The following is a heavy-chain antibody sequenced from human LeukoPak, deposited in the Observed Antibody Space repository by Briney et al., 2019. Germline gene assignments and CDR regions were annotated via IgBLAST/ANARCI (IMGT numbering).Heavy chain of an antibody. CDR2: IYYSGST. Sequence: SETLSLTCTVSGGSISSYYWSWIRQPPGKGLEWIGYIYYSGSTNYNPSLKSRVTISVDTSKNQFSLKLSSVTAADTAVYYCATRSTYGDYLYYWGQGTLVTVSS. CDR3: ATRSTYGDYLYY. D-gene: IGHD4-17*01. V-gene: IGHV4-59*08. J-gene: IGHJ4*02. CDR1: GGSISSYY.